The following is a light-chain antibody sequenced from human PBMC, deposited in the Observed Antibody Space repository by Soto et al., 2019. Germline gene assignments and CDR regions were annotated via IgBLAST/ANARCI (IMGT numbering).Light chain of an antibody. Sequence: DIQLTQSPSFLSASVGDRVTITCRASQGIRSYLAWYQQKPGKAPKLLIYAASFLQSGVPSRFSGSGSGTEFTLTISSLQPEDFATYYCQQVNSYPITFGQGTRLEIK. CDR1: QGIRSY. J-gene: IGKJ5*01. CDR2: AAS. V-gene: IGKV1-9*01. CDR3: QQVNSYPIT.